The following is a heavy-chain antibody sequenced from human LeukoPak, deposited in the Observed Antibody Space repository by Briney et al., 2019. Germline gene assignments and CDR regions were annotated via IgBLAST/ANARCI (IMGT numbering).Heavy chain of an antibody. D-gene: IGHD3-22*01. CDR3: AGENLADYYDSSGYFDY. V-gene: IGHV3-20*04. CDR2: INWNGGST. J-gene: IGHJ4*02. Sequence: GGSLRLSCAASGFTFDDYGMSWVRQAPGKGLEWVSGINWNGGSTGYADSVKGRFAISRDNAKNSLYLQMNSLRAEDTALYYCAGENLADYYDSSGYFDYWGQGTLVTVSS. CDR1: GFTFDDYG.